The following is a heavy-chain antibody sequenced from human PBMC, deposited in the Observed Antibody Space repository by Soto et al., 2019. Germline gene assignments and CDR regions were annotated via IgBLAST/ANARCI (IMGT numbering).Heavy chain of an antibody. D-gene: IGHD3-3*01. CDR3: AKEGPGPQWSGYYPGGMDV. CDR1: GFSFSCYG. CDR2: ISYDGSNK. J-gene: IGHJ6*02. Sequence: GSLRLSCAASGFSFSCYGMHGVRQAPDKGLVWVAVISYDGSNKYYADSVKGRFTISRDNSKNTLYLQRNSLSAEDTAVYYGAKEGPGPQWSGYYPGGMDVWGQGTTVTVSS. V-gene: IGHV3-30*18.